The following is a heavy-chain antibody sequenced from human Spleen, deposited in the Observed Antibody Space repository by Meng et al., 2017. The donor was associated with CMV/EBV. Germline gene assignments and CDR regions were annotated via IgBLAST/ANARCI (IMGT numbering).Heavy chain of an antibody. V-gene: IGHV1-2*02. CDR2: INPKSGDT. CDR1: GYTLTSYY. CDR3: ARDKSRIIIELAVAVCMDV. D-gene: IGHD6-19*01. J-gene: IGHJ6*02. Sequence: ASVKVSCKASGYTLTSYYIHWVRQAPGQGLEWMGWINPKSGDTQYAQNFQGRVTMTSNTSIRTAYMDLSRLRSDDMAVYYCARDKSRIIIELAVAVCMDVWGQGTTVTVSS.